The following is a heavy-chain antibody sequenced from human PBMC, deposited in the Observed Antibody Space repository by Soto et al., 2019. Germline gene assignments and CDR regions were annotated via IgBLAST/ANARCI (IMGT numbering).Heavy chain of an antibody. D-gene: IGHD2-15*01. CDR2: IYPGDSDT. Sequence: EEPLKISCKGSGYSFTSYWIGWVRQMPGKGLEWMGIIYPGDSDTRYSPSFQGQVTISADKSISTAYLQWSSLKASDTAMYYCARHTDYCSGGSCYYGMDVWGQGTTVTVSS. CDR3: ARHTDYCSGGSCYYGMDV. J-gene: IGHJ6*02. V-gene: IGHV5-51*01. CDR1: GYSFTSYW.